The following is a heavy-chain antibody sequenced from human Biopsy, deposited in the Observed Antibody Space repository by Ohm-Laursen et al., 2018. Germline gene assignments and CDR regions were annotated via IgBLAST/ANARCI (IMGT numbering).Heavy chain of an antibody. CDR1: GASISSNY. J-gene: IGHJ2*01. D-gene: IGHD3-22*01. CDR2: VFYTGST. Sequence: SETLSLTCTVSGASISSNYWSWIRQPPGKGLEWIGYVFYTGSTDYNPSLQSRVTISVDTSKNHFSLRLRSVTPADTAIYYCARDRGYYSDRTVPGYFDLWGRGTLVTVSS. V-gene: IGHV4-59*01. CDR3: ARDRGYYSDRTVPGYFDL.